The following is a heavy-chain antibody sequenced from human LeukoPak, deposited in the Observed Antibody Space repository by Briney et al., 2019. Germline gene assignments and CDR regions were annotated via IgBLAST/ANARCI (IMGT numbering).Heavy chain of an antibody. CDR2: MNPNSGNT. D-gene: IGHD6-19*01. V-gene: IGHV1-8*01. CDR3: LRGGPVAGTHKYFQH. J-gene: IGHJ1*01. Sequence: GASVKVSCKASGYTFTSYDINWVRQATGQGLEWMGWMNPNSGNTGYAQTFQGRVTLTRNTSISTAYMELSSLRSEDTAVYYCLRGGPVAGTHKYFQHWGQGTLVTVSS. CDR1: GYTFTSYD.